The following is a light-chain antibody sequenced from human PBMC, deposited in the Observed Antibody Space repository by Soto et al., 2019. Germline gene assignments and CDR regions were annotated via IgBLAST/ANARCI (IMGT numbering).Light chain of an antibody. Sequence: QSALTQPASVSGSPGQSITISCTGTRSDVGGDGYVSWYQQHPGKAPKVMIYEVTKRPAGGSSRFSGSKSGNTASLTISGLQAEDEADYYCASNTAGGTRLFGGGTKLTVL. CDR2: EVT. V-gene: IGLV2-14*01. CDR3: ASNTAGGTRL. CDR1: RSDVGGDGY. J-gene: IGLJ3*02.